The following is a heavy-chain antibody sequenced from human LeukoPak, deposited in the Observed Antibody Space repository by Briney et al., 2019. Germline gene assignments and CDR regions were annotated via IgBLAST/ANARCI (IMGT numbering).Heavy chain of an antibody. D-gene: IGHD6-13*01. CDR2: IWYDGTSK. CDR1: GFSLSAYG. V-gene: IGHV3-33*01. CDR3: ARSQSSSLIDY. J-gene: IGHJ4*02. Sequence: GRSLRLSCAASGFSLSAYGVHWVRQAPGKGLEWVAVIWYDGTSKDYADSVKGQFTFSRDNSKNTLYLQMNSLTVEDTAVYYCARSQSSSLIDYWGQGTLVTVSS.